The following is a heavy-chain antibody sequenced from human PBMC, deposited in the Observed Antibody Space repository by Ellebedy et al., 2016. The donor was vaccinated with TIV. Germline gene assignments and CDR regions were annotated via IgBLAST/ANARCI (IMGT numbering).Heavy chain of an antibody. D-gene: IGHD6-13*01. Sequence: GESLKISCAASGFTFSNHEMNWVRQAPGKGLEWVSYISSSGSGTYYADSVTGRFTISRDNAKNSLFLHMNSLRADDTAVYYCAGSRGSSFYWFDTWGQGTLVTVSS. CDR2: ISSSGSGT. CDR3: AGSRGSSFYWFDT. V-gene: IGHV3-48*03. J-gene: IGHJ5*02. CDR1: GFTFSNHE.